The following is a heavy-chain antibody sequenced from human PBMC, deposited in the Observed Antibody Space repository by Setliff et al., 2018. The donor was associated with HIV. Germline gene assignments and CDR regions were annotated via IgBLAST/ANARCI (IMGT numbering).Heavy chain of an antibody. Sequence: VASVKVSCKVSGYTLTELSMHWVRQAPGEGLEWMGGFDPEDGRTSYAQKFQGRLTMTRDTSRSTAYMELSSLRSEDTAVYYCARCYYDSSGPTDAFDIWGQGTVVTVSS. CDR3: ARCYYDSSGPTDAFDI. J-gene: IGHJ3*02. CDR2: FDPEDGRT. CDR1: GYTLTELS. V-gene: IGHV1-24*01. D-gene: IGHD3-22*01.